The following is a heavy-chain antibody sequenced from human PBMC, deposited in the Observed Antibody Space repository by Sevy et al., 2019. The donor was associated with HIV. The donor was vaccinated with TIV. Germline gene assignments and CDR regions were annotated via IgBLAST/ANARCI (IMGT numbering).Heavy chain of an antibody. CDR3: ARVGQIKGQQLKQDYDYGMDV. Sequence: GESLKISCKGSGYSFTNYWIGWVRQMPGKGLEWMGIIYPGDSDTRYSPSFQGQVTISAEKSISTAYLKWSSLKASDTAMYSCARVGQIKGQQLKQDYDYGMDVWGQGNTVTVSS. CDR1: GYSFTNYW. J-gene: IGHJ6*02. CDR2: IYPGDSDT. V-gene: IGHV5-51*01. D-gene: IGHD6-13*01.